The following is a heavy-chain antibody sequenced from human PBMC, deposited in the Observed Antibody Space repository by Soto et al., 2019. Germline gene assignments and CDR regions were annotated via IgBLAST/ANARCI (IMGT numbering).Heavy chain of an antibody. V-gene: IGHV4-4*02. D-gene: IGHD6-13*01. J-gene: IGHJ4*01. Sequence: PSETLSLTCAVSGGSISSTNLWTWGRQPPGKGLGWVGESYHTGSTTFNPSLKSRVTISVDRSKNHFSLKLSSVTAADTAVYFCARSPRSISAGGIDFWGQGILVTVSS. CDR2: SYHTGST. CDR1: GGSISSTNL. CDR3: ARSPRSISAGGIDF.